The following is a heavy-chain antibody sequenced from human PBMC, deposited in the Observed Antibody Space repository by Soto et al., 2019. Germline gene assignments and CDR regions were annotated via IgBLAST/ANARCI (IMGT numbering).Heavy chain of an antibody. CDR1: GGTFSSYA. D-gene: IGHD3-16*01. V-gene: IGHV1-69*01. Sequence: QVQLVQSGAEVKKPGSSVKVSCKASGGTFSSYAISWVRQAPGQGLEWMGGIIPIFGTANYAQKLQGRVTITADESTSTAYMELSSLRSEDTPVYYCASSETPWGNWFDPWGQGTLVTVSS. CDR2: IIPIFGTA. J-gene: IGHJ5*02. CDR3: ASSETPWGNWFDP.